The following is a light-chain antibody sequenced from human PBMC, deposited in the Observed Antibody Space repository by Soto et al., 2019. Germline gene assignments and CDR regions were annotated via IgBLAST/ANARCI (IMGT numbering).Light chain of an antibody. CDR3: QQYYSTPLT. J-gene: IGKJ4*01. Sequence: DIVMTQSPDSLAVSLGERATINCKSSQSVLYSSNNKNYLVWYQQKPGQPPKLLLYWASTRESGVPDRFSGSGSGTDFTLTISSLQAEDGAVYYCQQYYSTPLTFGGGTKVEIK. CDR1: QSVLYSSNNKNY. CDR2: WAS. V-gene: IGKV4-1*01.